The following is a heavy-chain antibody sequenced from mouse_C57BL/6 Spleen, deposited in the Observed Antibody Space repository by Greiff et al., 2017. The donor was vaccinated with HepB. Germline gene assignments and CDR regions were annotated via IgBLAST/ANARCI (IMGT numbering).Heavy chain of an antibody. CDR1: GYSITSGYY. CDR3: ARDPLYGNWGY. V-gene: IGHV3-6*01. J-gene: IGHJ2*01. D-gene: IGHD2-1*01. CDR2: ISYDGSN. Sequence: EVKLQESGPGLVKPSQSLSLTCSVTGYSITSGYYWNWIRQFPGNKLEWMGYISYDGSNNYNPSLKNRISITRDTSKNQFFLKLNSVTTEDTATYYCARDPLYGNWGYWGQGTTLTVSS.